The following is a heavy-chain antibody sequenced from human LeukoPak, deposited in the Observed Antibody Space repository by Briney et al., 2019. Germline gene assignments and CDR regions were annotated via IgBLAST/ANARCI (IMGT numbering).Heavy chain of an antibody. CDR1: GYTFTGYY. CDR2: INPNSGGT. J-gene: IGHJ4*02. V-gene: IGHV1-2*06. Sequence: ASVKVSCKASGYTFTGYYMHWVRQAPGQGLEWMGHINPNSGGTKYEQQVQGRVNMTRDTYISTAYMELSRLRSDDTAVYYCARGPKGYYFYYWGQGTLVTVSS. CDR3: ARGPKGYYFYY.